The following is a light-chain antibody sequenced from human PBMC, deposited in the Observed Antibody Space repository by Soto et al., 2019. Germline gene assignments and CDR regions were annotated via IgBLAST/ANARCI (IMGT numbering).Light chain of an antibody. CDR3: QQYNSYSLT. V-gene: IGKV1-5*01. CDR1: QSISSW. J-gene: IGKJ4*01. CDR2: DAS. Sequence: DIQMTQYPSTLSASVGDRVTITCRASQSISSWLAWYQQKPGQAPKLLIYDASSLESGVPSRFSGSGSGTEFTLTISSLQPDDFATYYCQQYNSYSLTFGGGTKVDI.